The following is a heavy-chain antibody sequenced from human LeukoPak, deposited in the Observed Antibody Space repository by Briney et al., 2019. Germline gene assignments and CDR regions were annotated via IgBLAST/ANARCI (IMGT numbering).Heavy chain of an antibody. Sequence: SETLSLTCTVSGGSISSYYWIWIRQPPGKGLEWIGNIHYNGNTYYNPSLKSRVTISVDTSKNQFSLKLSSVTAADTAVYFCARRRPDTSMVDYWGQGTLVLVSS. CDR3: ARRRPDTSMVDY. CDR2: IHYNGNT. J-gene: IGHJ4*02. D-gene: IGHD2-2*02. CDR1: GGSISSYY. V-gene: IGHV4-59*08.